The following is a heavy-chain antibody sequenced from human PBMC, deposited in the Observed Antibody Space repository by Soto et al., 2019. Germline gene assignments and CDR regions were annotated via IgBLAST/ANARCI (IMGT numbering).Heavy chain of an antibody. Sequence: ESGGGLVQPGGSLRLSCAASGFIVSSNYMSWVRQAPGKGLEWVSVIYSGGSTYYADSVRGRFTLSRDNSKNTLYLQMNSLRAEDTAVYYCAGDYYGSGNYFNYWGQGTLVTVSS. CDR2: IYSGGST. CDR1: GFIVSSNY. CDR3: AGDYYGSGNYFNY. V-gene: IGHV3-66*01. J-gene: IGHJ4*02. D-gene: IGHD3-10*01.